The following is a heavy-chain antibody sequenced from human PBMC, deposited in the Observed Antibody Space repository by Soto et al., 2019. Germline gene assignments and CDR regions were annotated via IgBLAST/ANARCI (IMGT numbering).Heavy chain of an antibody. CDR1: GGTFRNHV. Sequence: SVKVSCKASGGTFRNHVFNWVRQAPGPGLEWMGGIIPIIGTPNYAQKFQGRVTITADASTSTVYLEVSSLRSQDTAVYYCARDLEFRDGNISHLDYWGQGTLVTVSS. CDR3: ARDLEFRDGNISHLDY. D-gene: IGHD3-10*01. J-gene: IGHJ4*02. CDR2: IIPIIGTP. V-gene: IGHV1-69*13.